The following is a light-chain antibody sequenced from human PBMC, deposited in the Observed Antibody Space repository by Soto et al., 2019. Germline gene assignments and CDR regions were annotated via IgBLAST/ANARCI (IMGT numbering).Light chain of an antibody. J-gene: IGKJ1*01. Sequence: EIVMTHSPATLSVSPGERATLSCRASQTVSSNLAWYQQKPGQAPRLLIYGASTRATGIPARFSGSGSGTEFTLTISSLQSEDFAVYYCQQYNDWPPTFGQGPKVEIK. CDR2: GAS. CDR1: QTVSSN. V-gene: IGKV3-15*01. CDR3: QQYNDWPPT.